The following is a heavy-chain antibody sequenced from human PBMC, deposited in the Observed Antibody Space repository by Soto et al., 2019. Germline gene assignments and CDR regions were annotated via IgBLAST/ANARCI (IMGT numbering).Heavy chain of an antibody. Sequence: PSEILSLICTVSGVSISSSIYYWGWLRQRPGKGLEWIGSIYYSGSTYYNPSLKSRVTISVDTSKNQFSLKLSSVTAADTAVYYCARHDRHTGYYYYYMDLWGKGTTVTSP. CDR3: ARHDRHTGYYYYYMDL. CDR1: GVSISSSIYY. J-gene: IGHJ6*03. CDR2: IYYSGST. V-gene: IGHV4-39*01. D-gene: IGHD2-21*01.